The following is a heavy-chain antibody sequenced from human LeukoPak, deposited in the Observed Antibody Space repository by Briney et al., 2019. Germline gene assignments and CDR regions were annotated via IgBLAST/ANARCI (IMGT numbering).Heavy chain of an antibody. CDR3: TRDAYSTSSSGFDP. J-gene: IGHJ5*02. V-gene: IGHV1-18*01. D-gene: IGHD6-6*01. Sequence: ASVKVSCKASGYTFRTYGMKWVRQAPGQGLEWMGWISAYNGNTNYAQKLQGRVTMTTDTSTSTAYMELRSLRSDDTAVYYCTRDAYSTSSSGFDPWGQGTLVTVSS. CDR1: GYTFRTYG. CDR2: ISAYNGNT.